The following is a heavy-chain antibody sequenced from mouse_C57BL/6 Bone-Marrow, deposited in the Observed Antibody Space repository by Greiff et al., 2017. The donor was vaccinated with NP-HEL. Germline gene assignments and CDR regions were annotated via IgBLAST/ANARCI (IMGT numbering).Heavy chain of an antibody. CDR3: ARHGPYGSSSDY. CDR2: ISNGGGST. J-gene: IGHJ2*01. Sequence: EVNLVESGGGLVQPGGSLKLSCAASGFTFSDYYMYWVRQTPEKRLEWVAYISNGGGSTYYPDTVKGRFTISRDNAKNTLYLQMSRLKSEDTAMYYCARHGPYGSSSDYWGQGTTLTVSS. D-gene: IGHD1-1*01. CDR1: GFTFSDYY. V-gene: IGHV5-12*01.